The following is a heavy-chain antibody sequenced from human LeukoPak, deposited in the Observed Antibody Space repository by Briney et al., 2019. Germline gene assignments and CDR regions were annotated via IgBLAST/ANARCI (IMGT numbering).Heavy chain of an antibody. D-gene: IGHD5-18*01. Sequence: SETLSLTCTVSGGSISSVSYYWSWLRQPAGKGLEWIGRFYTSGSTNYNPSLKSRVTISVDTSKNQFSLKLSSVTAADTAVYYCARDHLGGYSFDYWGQGTLVTVSS. CDR2: FYTSGST. V-gene: IGHV4-61*02. CDR1: GGSISSVSYY. J-gene: IGHJ4*02. CDR3: ARDHLGGYSFDY.